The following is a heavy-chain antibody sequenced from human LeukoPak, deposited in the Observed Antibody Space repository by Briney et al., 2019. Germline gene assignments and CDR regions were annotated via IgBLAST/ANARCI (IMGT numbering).Heavy chain of an antibody. CDR3: AREGVLLWFGELLGHGAFDI. Sequence: SETLSLTCTVSGGSISSYYWSWIRQPPGKGLEWIGYIYYSGSTNYNPSLKSRVTISVDTSKNQFSLKLGSVTAADTAVYYCAREGVLLWFGELLGHGAFDIWGQGTMVTVSS. CDR2: IYYSGST. D-gene: IGHD3-10*01. CDR1: GGSISSYY. V-gene: IGHV4-59*01. J-gene: IGHJ3*02.